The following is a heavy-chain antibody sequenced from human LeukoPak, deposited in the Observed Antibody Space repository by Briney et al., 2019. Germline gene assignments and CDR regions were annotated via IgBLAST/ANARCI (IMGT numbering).Heavy chain of an antibody. D-gene: IGHD3-16*01. V-gene: IGHV4-59*01. CDR3: VRDFDAWSAIDI. J-gene: IGHJ3*02. CDR2: ISYSGTT. CDR1: GGSISGYY. Sequence: PSETLSLTCTVSGGSISGYYWSWIRQPPGQGLEWIGCISYSGTTKYNPSLKSRVTISVDTSKNQFSLKLSSMSAADTAVYYCVRDFDAWSAIDIWGQGTMVTVSS.